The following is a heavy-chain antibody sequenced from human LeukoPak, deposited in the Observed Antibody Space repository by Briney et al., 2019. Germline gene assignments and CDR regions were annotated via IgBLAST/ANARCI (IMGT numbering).Heavy chain of an antibody. CDR1: GLSFSSYE. D-gene: IGHD6-19*01. CDR2: ISPSGSTK. CDR3: AKLAVASADS. V-gene: IGHV3-48*03. Sequence: GGSLRLSCAASGLSFSSYEMNWVRQAPGKGLEWVSNISPSGSTKYYADSVKGRFTISRDNAKNSLYLQMNSLRAEDTGVYYCAKLAVASADSWGQGTLVTVSS. J-gene: IGHJ4*02.